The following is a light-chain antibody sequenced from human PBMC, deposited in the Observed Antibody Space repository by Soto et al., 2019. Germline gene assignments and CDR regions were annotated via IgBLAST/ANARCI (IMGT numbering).Light chain of an antibody. CDR1: SSDVGAYNY. Sequence: QSVLTQPASVSGSPGQSITISFAGTSSDVGAYNYVSWYQQHPGKAPKLVIYEVGDRPSGVSNRFSGSKSGNTASLTISGLQAEDEADYYCSSYTSSTTQVFGGGTKGTVL. CDR3: SSYTSSTTQV. J-gene: IGLJ3*02. V-gene: IGLV2-14*01. CDR2: EVG.